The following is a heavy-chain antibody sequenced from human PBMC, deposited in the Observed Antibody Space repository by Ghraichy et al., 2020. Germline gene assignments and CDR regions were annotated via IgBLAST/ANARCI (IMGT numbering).Heavy chain of an antibody. D-gene: IGHD6-13*01. Sequence: SETLSLTCAVYGGSFSGYYWSWVRQPPGKGLEWIGEINHSGSTNYNPSLKSRVTISVDTSKNQFPLNLNSVTAADTAVYYCARGRHSAAGDYWGQGTLVTVSS. CDR2: INHSGST. CDR1: GGSFSGYY. J-gene: IGHJ4*02. V-gene: IGHV4-34*01. CDR3: ARGRHSAAGDY.